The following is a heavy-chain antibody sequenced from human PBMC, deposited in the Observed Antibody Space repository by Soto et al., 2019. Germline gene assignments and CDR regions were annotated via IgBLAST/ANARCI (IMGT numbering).Heavy chain of an antibody. CDR1: GFTFSSYG. CDR2: ISYDGSNK. V-gene: IGHV3-30*18. CDR3: AKDRAPKLRLGELSPDY. Sequence: GGSLRLSCAASGFTFSSYGMHWVRQAPGKGLEWVAVISYDGSNKYYADSVKGRFTISRDNSKNTLYLQMNSLRAEDTAVYYCAKDRAPKLRLGELSPDYWGQGTLVTVSS. J-gene: IGHJ4*02. D-gene: IGHD3-16*02.